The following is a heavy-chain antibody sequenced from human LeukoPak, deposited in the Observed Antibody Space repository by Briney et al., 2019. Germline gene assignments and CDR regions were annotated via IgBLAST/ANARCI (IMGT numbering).Heavy chain of an antibody. V-gene: IGHV1-46*01. CDR2: INPSGDST. J-gene: IGHJ4*02. CDR3: ARYYGGNSGADY. CDR1: GYSITSYF. Sequence: VASVKVSCKASGYSITSYFMHWVRQAPGEGLEWMGIINPSGDSTTYAQKFQGRITMTRDTSTGTVYMELSSLRSENTAVYYCARYYGGNSGADYWGQGTLATVSS. D-gene: IGHD4-23*01.